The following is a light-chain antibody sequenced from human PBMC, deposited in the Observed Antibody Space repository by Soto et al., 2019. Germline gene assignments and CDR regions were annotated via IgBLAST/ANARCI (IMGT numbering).Light chain of an antibody. CDR2: EVS. CDR3: SSYTSDNRDYV. J-gene: IGLJ1*01. CDR1: SSDVGAYTS. Sequence: QSALTQPASVSGSPEQSITISCTGTSSDVGAYTSVSWYQQHPGKAPKLMIYEVSNRPSGVSRRFSGSKSGNTASLTISGLQAEDEAHYYCSSYTSDNRDYVFGTGTKLTVL. V-gene: IGLV2-14*01.